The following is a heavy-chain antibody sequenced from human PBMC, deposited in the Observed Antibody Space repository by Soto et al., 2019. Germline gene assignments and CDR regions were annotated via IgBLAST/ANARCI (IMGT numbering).Heavy chain of an antibody. CDR3: TIAGVRDINRPWSSVDY. CDR1: GFTFSSYA. CDR2: ISYDGGNK. J-gene: IGHJ4*02. V-gene: IGHV3-30-3*01. D-gene: IGHD2-8*01. Sequence: QVQLVASGGGVVQPGRSLRLSCAASGFTFSSYAMHWVRQAPGKGLEWVAVISYDGGNKYYADSVKGRFTISRDNSKNTQYLQMNSLRAEDTAVYYCTIAGVRDINRPWSSVDYWGQGTLVTVSS.